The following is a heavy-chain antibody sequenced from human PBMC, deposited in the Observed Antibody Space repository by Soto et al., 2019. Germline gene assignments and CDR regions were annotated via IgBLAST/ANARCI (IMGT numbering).Heavy chain of an antibody. Sequence: QVQLQESGPGLVKTSETLSLTCTVSGDSISSYYWSWIRQPPGKGLEWIGYIFHTGSANYNPSLKSRVTISIDTSKNQFSLRLSSVTAADTAVYYCARQPYTSGAYYFDYWGQGTPVTVSS. CDR1: GDSISSYY. V-gene: IGHV4-59*08. CDR3: ARQPYTSGAYYFDY. D-gene: IGHD6-19*01. J-gene: IGHJ4*02. CDR2: IFHTGSA.